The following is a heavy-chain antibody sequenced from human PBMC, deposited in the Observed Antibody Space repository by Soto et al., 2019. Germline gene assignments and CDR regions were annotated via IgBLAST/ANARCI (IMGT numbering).Heavy chain of an antibody. J-gene: IGHJ4*02. Sequence: EVQLVESGGGLVQPGGSLRLSCAGSGLTFSNYWMHWVRQAPGKGLEWVSRIDHDGPTDYADSVRGRFTISRDNAENTLYLQMNSLRPEDTAVYYCVRYSHGDYWGQGTLVTVSS. CDR2: IDHDGPT. CDR3: VRYSHGDY. D-gene: IGHD1-26*01. V-gene: IGHV3-74*01. CDR1: GLTFSNYW.